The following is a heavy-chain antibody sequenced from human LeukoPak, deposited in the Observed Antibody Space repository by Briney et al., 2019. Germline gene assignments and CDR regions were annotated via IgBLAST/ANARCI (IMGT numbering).Heavy chain of an antibody. CDR3: ARGGANGDYGDRNDAFDI. D-gene: IGHD4-17*01. V-gene: IGHV1-46*01. CDR1: GYTFTSYY. CDR2: INPSGGST. Sequence: ASVKVSCKASGYTFTSYYMHWVRQAPGQGLEWMGIINPSGGSTSYAQKFKGRVTMTRDTSTSTAYMELSRLRSDDTAVYYCARGGANGDYGDRNDAFDIWGQGTMVTVSS. J-gene: IGHJ3*02.